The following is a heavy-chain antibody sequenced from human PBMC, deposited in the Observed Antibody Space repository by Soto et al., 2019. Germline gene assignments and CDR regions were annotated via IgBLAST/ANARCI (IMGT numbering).Heavy chain of an antibody. CDR1: GYTFTSYG. V-gene: IGHV1-18*01. J-gene: IGHJ5*02. CDR3: ARDESDIAVVPAAIGWFDP. D-gene: IGHD2-2*01. Sequence: ASVKVSCKASGYTFTSYGISWVRQAPGQGLEWMGWISAYNGNTNYAQKLQGRVTMTTDTSTSTAYMELRSLRSDDTAVYYCARDESDIAVVPAAIGWFDPWGQGTLVTVSS. CDR2: ISAYNGNT.